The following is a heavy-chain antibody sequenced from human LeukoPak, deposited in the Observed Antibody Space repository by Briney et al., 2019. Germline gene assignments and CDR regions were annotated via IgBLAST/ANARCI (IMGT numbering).Heavy chain of an antibody. CDR2: ISSSSSYI. J-gene: IGHJ5*02. CDR3: ARDLTEYSTFWFDP. D-gene: IGHD4-11*01. V-gene: IGHV3-21*01. Sequence: GGPLRLSCEALGFTFSTYSMNWVRQAPGKGRDGVSSISSSSSYIYYADSVKGLFTISRDNAKNSLYLQMNSLRAEDTAVCYCARDLTEYSTFWFDPWGQGTLVTVSS. CDR1: GFTFSTYS.